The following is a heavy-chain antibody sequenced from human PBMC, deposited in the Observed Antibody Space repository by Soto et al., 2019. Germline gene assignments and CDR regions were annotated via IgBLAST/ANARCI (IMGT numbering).Heavy chain of an antibody. J-gene: IGHJ5*02. Sequence: GGSLRLSCAASGFSFRDYYMSWIRQAPGKGLEWISYISGSGNTIYYADSVKGRFITSRDNAKNSLFLQMNSLRADDTAVYYCARDRLPMVVVVMGWFDPWGQGTLVTVSS. CDR3: ARDRLPMVVVVMGWFDP. D-gene: IGHD3-22*01. V-gene: IGHV3-11*01. CDR2: ISGSGNTI. CDR1: GFSFRDYY.